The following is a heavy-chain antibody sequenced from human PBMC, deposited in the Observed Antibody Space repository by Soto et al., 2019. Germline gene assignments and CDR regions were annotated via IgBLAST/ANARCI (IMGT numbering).Heavy chain of an antibody. CDR1: GGSFSGYY. Sequence: QVQLQQWGAGLLKPSETLSLTCAVYGGSFSGYYWSWIRQPPGKGLEWIGEINHSGSTNYNPSLKSRVTISVDTSKNQFSLKLSSVTAADTAVYYCARVRGGYANFDYWGKGTLVTVSS. CDR2: INHSGST. V-gene: IGHV4-34*01. D-gene: IGHD5-12*01. J-gene: IGHJ4*02. CDR3: ARVRGGYANFDY.